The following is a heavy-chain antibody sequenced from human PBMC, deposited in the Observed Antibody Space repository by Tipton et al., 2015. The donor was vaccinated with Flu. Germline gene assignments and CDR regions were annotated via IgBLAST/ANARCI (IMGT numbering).Heavy chain of an antibody. CDR3: ARDLKWSSAYYNPFGY. J-gene: IGHJ4*02. D-gene: IGHD3-22*01. V-gene: IGHV4-59*01. CDR1: GDSISSCY. CDR2: MYYSGST. Sequence: TLSLTCTVSGDSISSCYWSWIRQPPGKGLEWIGYMYYSGSTKYNPSLKSRVTISIDTSKNQFSLKLTSVTAADTAVYYCARDLKWSSAYYNPFGYWGQGTLVTVSS.